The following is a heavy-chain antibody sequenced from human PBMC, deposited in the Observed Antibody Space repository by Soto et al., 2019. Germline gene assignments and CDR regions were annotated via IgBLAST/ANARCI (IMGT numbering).Heavy chain of an antibody. V-gene: IGHV5-51*01. J-gene: IGHJ6*02. CDR2: IYPGDSDT. Sequence: PRESLKISCKGSGYSFTSYWIGWVRQMPGKGLEWMGIIYPGDSDTRYSPSFQGQVTISADKSISTAYLQWSSLKASDTAMYYCARRITGTDRYYYYYGMDVWGQGTTVTVSS. CDR1: GYSFTSYW. D-gene: IGHD1-7*01. CDR3: ARRITGTDRYYYYYGMDV.